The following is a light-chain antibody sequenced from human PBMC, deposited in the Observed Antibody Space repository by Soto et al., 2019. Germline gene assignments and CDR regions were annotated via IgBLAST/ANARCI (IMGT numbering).Light chain of an antibody. CDR1: QGISIW. Sequence: DLQMTQSPSSLSASVGDRVSITCRASQGISIWLAWYQQKQDKAPKSLIYAASSLQSGVPSRFSGSGDGTDFTFTISSLQPEDFGTNYCQQYESLPISVGQGTRLEI. CDR3: QQYESLPIS. J-gene: IGKJ5*01. V-gene: IGKV1D-16*01. CDR2: AAS.